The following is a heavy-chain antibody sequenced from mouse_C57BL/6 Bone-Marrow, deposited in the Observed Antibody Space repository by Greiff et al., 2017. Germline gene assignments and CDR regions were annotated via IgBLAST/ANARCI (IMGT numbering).Heavy chain of an antibody. J-gene: IGHJ2*01. Sequence: EVQLQQSGAELVRPGASVKLSCTASGFNIKDDYMHWVKQRPEQGLEWIGWIDPENGDTEYASKVQGKATVTADTSSHTAYLQHSSLTSEDTAVYYCTLYGSSYGYFDYWGQGTTLTVSS. D-gene: IGHD1-1*01. CDR2: IDPENGDT. CDR3: TLYGSSYGYFDY. V-gene: IGHV14-4*01. CDR1: GFNIKDDY.